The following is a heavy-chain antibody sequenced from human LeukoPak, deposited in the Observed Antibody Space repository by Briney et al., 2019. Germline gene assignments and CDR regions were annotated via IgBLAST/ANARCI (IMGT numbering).Heavy chain of an antibody. V-gene: IGHV3-23*01. CDR1: GFTFSSYA. Sequence: GGSLRLSCAASGFTFSSYAMSWVRQAPGKGLEWVSAISGSGGSTYYAGSVKGRFTISRDNSKNTLYLQMNSLRAEDTAVYYCAKDRGSGSYRAWGQGTLVTVSS. J-gene: IGHJ5*02. CDR3: AKDRGSGSYRA. D-gene: IGHD3-10*01. CDR2: ISGSGGST.